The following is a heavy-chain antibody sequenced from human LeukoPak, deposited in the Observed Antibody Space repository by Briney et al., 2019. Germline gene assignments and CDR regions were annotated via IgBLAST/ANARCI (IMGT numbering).Heavy chain of an antibody. CDR1: GGSVNPHY. CDR2: IYFTGST. J-gene: IGHJ6*03. D-gene: IGHD6-13*01. CDR3: VRESIPPGGTMTTYYHYYYMDV. Sequence: SETLSLTCTVSGGSVNPHYWSWIRQPPGKGLEWIGYIYFTGSTNYNPSLKSRVTMLIDTSKNQSSLKLNSLTAADTADYYCVRESIPPGGTMTTYYHYYYMDVWSEGTTVTVSS. V-gene: IGHV4-59*02.